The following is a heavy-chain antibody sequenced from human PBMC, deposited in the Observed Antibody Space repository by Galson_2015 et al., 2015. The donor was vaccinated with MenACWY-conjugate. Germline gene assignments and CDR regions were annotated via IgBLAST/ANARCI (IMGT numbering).Heavy chain of an antibody. J-gene: IGHJ4*02. CDR1: GYTFTVYG. Sequence: SVKVSCKASGYTFTVYGINWVRQAPGQGLEWMGWTSTNYGTTAFAKKFQARVTMTRETSTSTAYMELRSLRSDDTAMYYCARDHLYCNSAGCVGSGTTLEYWGQGTLVTVSS. CDR3: ARDHLYCNSAGCVGSGTTLEY. V-gene: IGHV1-18*04. CDR2: TSTNYGTT. D-gene: IGHD2/OR15-2a*01.